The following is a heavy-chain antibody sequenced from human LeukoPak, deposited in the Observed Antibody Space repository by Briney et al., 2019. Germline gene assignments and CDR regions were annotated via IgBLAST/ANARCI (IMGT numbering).Heavy chain of an antibody. J-gene: IGHJ5*02. CDR3: ARGQLWFDP. D-gene: IGHD1-1*01. Sequence: PGGSLRLSCAASGFTFSDYHMSWIRQAPGKGLEWVSYIGSSGSTINYADSVKGRFTISRDNAKNSLYLQMNSLRVEDTAVYYCARGQLWFDPWGQGTLVTVSS. CDR2: IGSSGSTI. CDR1: GFTFSDYH. V-gene: IGHV3-11*01.